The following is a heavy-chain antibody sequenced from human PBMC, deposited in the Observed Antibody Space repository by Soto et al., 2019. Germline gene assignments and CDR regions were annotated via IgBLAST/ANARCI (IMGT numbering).Heavy chain of an antibody. CDR3: ANFQWRSRGLDY. CDR2: ISTSGGST. Sequence: EVQLLESGGGLVQPGGSLRLSCAASGFTFTSYAMTWVRQAPGKGLEWVSGISTSGGSTYYADSVKGRFTISRDNSKNTLYLQMNSVRAEDTAVYYCANFQWRSRGLDYWGLGTLVTVSS. CDR1: GFTFTSYA. D-gene: IGHD6-19*01. J-gene: IGHJ4*02. V-gene: IGHV3-23*01.